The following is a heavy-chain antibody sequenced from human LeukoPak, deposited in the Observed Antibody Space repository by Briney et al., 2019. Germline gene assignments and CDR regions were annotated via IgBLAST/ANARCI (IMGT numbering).Heavy chain of an antibody. Sequence: ASVKVSCKASGYTFTGYYMHWVRQAPGQGLEWMGWINPNIGDTNYAQKFQGRVTMTRDTSISTAYMELSRLRSDGTAVYYCASRSRGYSYGILDAFDIWGQGTMVTVSS. V-gene: IGHV1-2*02. J-gene: IGHJ3*02. CDR1: GYTFTGYY. CDR3: ASRSRGYSYGILDAFDI. CDR2: INPNIGDT. D-gene: IGHD5-18*01.